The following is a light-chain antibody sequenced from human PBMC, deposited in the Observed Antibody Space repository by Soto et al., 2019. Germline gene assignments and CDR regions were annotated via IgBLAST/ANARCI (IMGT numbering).Light chain of an antibody. CDR2: NVS. Sequence: QSALTQPASVSGSPGQSITISCTGTSSDVGGYKYVSWYQQHPGKAPELMIYNVSNRHSGVSDRFSGSKSGNTASLTISGVQVEEEDGYYCRWYTSSSSLCVFGTGTKLTVL. CDR1: SSDVGGYKY. J-gene: IGLJ1*01. CDR3: RWYTSSSSLCV. V-gene: IGLV2-14*01.